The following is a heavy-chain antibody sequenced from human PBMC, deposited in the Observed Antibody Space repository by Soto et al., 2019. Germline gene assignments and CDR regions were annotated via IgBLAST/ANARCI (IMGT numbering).Heavy chain of an antibody. CDR1: GGSFSGYY. J-gene: IGHJ6*02. V-gene: IGHV4-34*01. Sequence: LSLTCAVYGGSFSGYYWSWIRQPPGKGLEWIGEINHSGSTNYNPSLKSRVTISVDTSKNQFSLKLSSVTAADTAVYYCARAPPYYYYGMGVWGQGTTVTVSS. CDR3: ARAPPYYYYGMGV. CDR2: INHSGST.